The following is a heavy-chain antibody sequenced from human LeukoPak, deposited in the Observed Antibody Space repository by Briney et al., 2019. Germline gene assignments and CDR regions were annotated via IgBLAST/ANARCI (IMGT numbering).Heavy chain of an antibody. CDR1: SDSLSSYY. CDR2: IYYSGGT. Sequence: PSETLPLTCTVSSDSLSSYYWNWIRQVPERGLEWIGHIYYSGGTYYNPSLKGRVTISVDSAKNQFSLRLSSVTAADTAVYFCARSGHSYGTYYFDYWGPRSLVIVSS. J-gene: IGHJ4*02. D-gene: IGHD5-18*01. V-gene: IGHV4-59*01. CDR3: ARSGHSYGTYYFDY.